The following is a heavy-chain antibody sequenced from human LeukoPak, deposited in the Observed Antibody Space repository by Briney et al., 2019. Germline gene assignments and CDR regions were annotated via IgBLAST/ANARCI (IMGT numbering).Heavy chain of an antibody. J-gene: IGHJ5*02. Sequence: ASVKVSCKASGYTFTSYDINWVRQATGQGLEWMGWMNPNSGNTGYAQKFQGRVTMTRNTSISTAYMELSSLRSDDTAVYYCARPFEVGATPYNWFDPWGQGTLVTVSS. V-gene: IGHV1-8*01. CDR3: ARPFEVGATPYNWFDP. CDR1: GYTFTSYD. D-gene: IGHD1-26*01. CDR2: MNPNSGNT.